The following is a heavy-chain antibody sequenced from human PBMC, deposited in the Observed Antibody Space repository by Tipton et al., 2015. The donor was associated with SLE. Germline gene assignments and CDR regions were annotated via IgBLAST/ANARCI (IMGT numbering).Heavy chain of an antibody. CDR2: ISYDGSNK. Sequence: RSLRLSCAASGFTFSNYAMHWVRQAPGKGLEWVAVISYDGSNKYYADSVKGRFTISRDNSKNTLYLQMNSLRADDTAVYYCAREHLPSYYYYYGMDVWGQGTTVPVSS. V-gene: IGHV3-30-3*01. CDR1: GFTFSNYA. J-gene: IGHJ6*02. CDR3: AREHLPSYYYYYGMDV.